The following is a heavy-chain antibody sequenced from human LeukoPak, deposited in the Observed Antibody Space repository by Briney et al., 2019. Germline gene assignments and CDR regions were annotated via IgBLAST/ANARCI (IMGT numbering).Heavy chain of an antibody. CDR2: IFYSGST. CDR3: ARGQNAWFDP. J-gene: IGHJ5*02. Sequence: KPSETLSLTCTVSGGSISSYYWSWIRQPPGKGLEWIGYIFYSGSTNYNPSLKSRVTISIDTSKNQFSLKLTSVTAADTAVYYCARGQNAWFDPWGQGTLVTVSS. CDR1: GGSISSYY. V-gene: IGHV4-59*01.